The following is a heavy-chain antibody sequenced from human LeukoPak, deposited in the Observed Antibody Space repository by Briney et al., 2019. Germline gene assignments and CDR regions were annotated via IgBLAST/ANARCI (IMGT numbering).Heavy chain of an antibody. CDR1: GGSISSSSYY. Sequence: SETLSLTCTVSGGSISSSSYYWGWIRQPPGKGLEWIGSIYYSGSTYYNPSLKSRVTISVDTSKNQFSLKLSSVTAADTAVYYCARRPGNYYDSSGHDYWGQGTLVTVSS. V-gene: IGHV4-39*01. J-gene: IGHJ4*02. CDR2: IYYSGST. CDR3: ARRPGNYYDSSGHDY. D-gene: IGHD3-22*01.